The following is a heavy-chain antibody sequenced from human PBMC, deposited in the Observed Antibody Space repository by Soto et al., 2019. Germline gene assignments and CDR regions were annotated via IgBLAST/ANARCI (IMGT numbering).Heavy chain of an antibody. CDR1: GFTFSSYG. CDR2: ISSSSSYI. V-gene: IGHV3-21*01. J-gene: IGHJ4*02. Sequence: PGGSLRLSCAASGFTFSSYGVHWVRQATGKGLEWVSSISSSSSYIYYADSVKGRFTISRDNAKNSLYLQMNSLRAEDTAVYYCARDMSSSLYYYFDYWGQGTLVTVSS. CDR3: ARDMSSSLYYYFDY. D-gene: IGHD6-6*01.